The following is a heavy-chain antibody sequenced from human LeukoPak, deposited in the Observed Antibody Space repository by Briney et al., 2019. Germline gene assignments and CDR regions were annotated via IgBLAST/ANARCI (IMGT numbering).Heavy chain of an antibody. D-gene: IGHD3-22*01. CDR2: IRGGATNT. Sequence: PGGSLRLSCTAPGFTFRDYAMSWVRQAPGKGLEWVSAIRGGATNTYYADSVKGRFVVSRDNSQNTLHLQMNSLRAEDTAVYYCARRQYDSSGSHDYWGQGTLVTVSS. CDR1: GFTFRDYA. J-gene: IGHJ4*02. CDR3: ARRQYDSSGSHDY. V-gene: IGHV3-23*01.